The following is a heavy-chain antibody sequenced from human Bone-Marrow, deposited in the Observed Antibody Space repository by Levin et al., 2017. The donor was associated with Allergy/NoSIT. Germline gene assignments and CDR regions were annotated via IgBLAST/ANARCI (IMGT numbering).Heavy chain of an antibody. D-gene: IGHD3-10*01. V-gene: IGHV3-33*01. Sequence: GGSLRLSCAASGFTFSSYGMHWVRQAPGKGLEWVAVIWYDGSNKYYADSVKGRFTISRDNSKNTLYLQMNSLRAEDTAVYYCARGWYYYGSGSFDPWGQGTLVTVSS. CDR1: GFTFSSYG. J-gene: IGHJ5*02. CDR2: IWYDGSNK. CDR3: ARGWYYYGSGSFDP.